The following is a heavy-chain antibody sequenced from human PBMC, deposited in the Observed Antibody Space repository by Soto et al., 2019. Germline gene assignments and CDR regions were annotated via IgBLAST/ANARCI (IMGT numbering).Heavy chain of an antibody. J-gene: IGHJ4*02. Sequence: SETLSLTCAVSGVSISSGNWWTWVRQTPQRGLGYIGEIFHDGTANYYPSFERRVAISVDTSKNQFSLKLTSVTAADTAIYFCARLVYDTRLNYMYFDFWGQGALVTVSS. V-gene: IGHV4-4*02. CDR2: IFHDGTA. CDR3: ARLVYDTRLNYMYFDF. D-gene: IGHD2-8*01. CDR1: GVSISSGNW.